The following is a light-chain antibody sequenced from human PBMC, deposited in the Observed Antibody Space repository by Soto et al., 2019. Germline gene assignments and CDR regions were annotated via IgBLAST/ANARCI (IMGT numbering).Light chain of an antibody. CDR1: QSIDTN. Sequence: EIAMTQSPATLSVSPGERATLSCRASQSIDTNLAWYQHKPGQAPRLLIHGASTRATGVLDRISGSGSGTEFTLTITSLQSEDFAIYYCQQYNNWPRGTFGQGTKLEI. V-gene: IGKV3-15*01. CDR2: GAS. CDR3: QQYNNWPRGT. J-gene: IGKJ2*02.